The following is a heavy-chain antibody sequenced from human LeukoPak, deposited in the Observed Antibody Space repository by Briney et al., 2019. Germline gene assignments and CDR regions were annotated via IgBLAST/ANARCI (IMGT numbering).Heavy chain of an antibody. V-gene: IGHV1-46*01. J-gene: IGHJ5*02. CDR1: GYTFTSYY. Sequence: ASVKVSCKASGYTFTSYYMHWVRQAPGQGLEWMGIINPSGGSTSYAQKFQGRVTMTRDTSTSTVYMELSSLRSEDTAVYYCARDIGSGSYSLNWFDPWGQGTLVTVSS. D-gene: IGHD3-10*01. CDR3: ARDIGSGSYSLNWFDP. CDR2: INPSGGST.